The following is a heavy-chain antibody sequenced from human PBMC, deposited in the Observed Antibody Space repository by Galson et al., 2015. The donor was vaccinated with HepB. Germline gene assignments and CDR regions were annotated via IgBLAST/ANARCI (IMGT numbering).Heavy chain of an antibody. J-gene: IGHJ6*02. CDR1: GFPFSDFY. D-gene: IGHD2-21*01. Sequence: SLRLSCAASGFPFSDFYMTWIRQAPGKGLEWISYISTTSSYTRYAASVQGRFTISRDNAKSWLYLRMSGLRVEDTAIYYCARDPRGGCGGSNCYEGRNGMDDWGQGTTGTVTS. CDR2: ISTTSSYT. CDR3: ARDPRGGCGGSNCYEGRNGMDD. V-gene: IGHV3-11*05.